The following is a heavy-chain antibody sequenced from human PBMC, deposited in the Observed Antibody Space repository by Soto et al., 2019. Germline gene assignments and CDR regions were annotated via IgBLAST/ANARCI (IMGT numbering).Heavy chain of an antibody. V-gene: IGHV1-18*01. J-gene: IGHJ4*02. D-gene: IGHD1-1*01. CDR1: GYAFTTYG. Sequence: QVHLVQSGAEVKKPGASVKVSCKGSGYAFTTYGITWVRQAPGQGLEWMGWISAHNGNTNYAQKLQGRVTVTRDTSPSTAYMELRSRRSDDTAVYDCARGRYGDYWGQGALVTGSS. CDR2: ISAHNGNT. CDR3: ARGRYGDY.